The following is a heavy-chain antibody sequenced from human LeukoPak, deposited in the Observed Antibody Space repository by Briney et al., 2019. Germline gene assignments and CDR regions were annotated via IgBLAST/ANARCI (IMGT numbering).Heavy chain of an antibody. Sequence: GGSLRLSCTASGFTFDDYVMSWVRQAPGKGLEWVSGINWNGGSTGYAASVKGRFTISRDNSKNTLYLLMNTLRAEDTAVYYCATVFSSWYNYFDYWGQGTLVTVSS. D-gene: IGHD6-13*01. V-gene: IGHV3-20*04. CDR1: GFTFDDYV. J-gene: IGHJ4*02. CDR2: INWNGGST. CDR3: ATVFSSWYNYFDY.